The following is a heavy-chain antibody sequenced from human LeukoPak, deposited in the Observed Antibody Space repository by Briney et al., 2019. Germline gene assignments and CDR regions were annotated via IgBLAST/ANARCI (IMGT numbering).Heavy chain of an antibody. CDR3: AKDIILSGEGNVDY. J-gene: IGHJ4*02. V-gene: IGHV3-23*01. CDR1: GFTFSSYA. CDR2: ISGSGGST. D-gene: IGHD3/OR15-3a*01. Sequence: GGSLRLSCAASGFTFSSYAMSWVRQAPGKGLEWVSAISGSGGSTYYADSVKGRFTISRDNSKNTLYLQMNSLRAEDTAVYYCAKDIILSGEGNVDYWGQGTLVTVSS.